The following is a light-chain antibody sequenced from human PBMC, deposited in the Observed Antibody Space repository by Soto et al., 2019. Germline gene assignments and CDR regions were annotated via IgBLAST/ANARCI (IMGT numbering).Light chain of an antibody. V-gene: IGKV1-5*03. Sequence: DIQMTQSPSTLSASVGDRVTIICRASQSISSWLAWYQQKPGKAPKLLISKASNLVSGVPSRFSGSGSGTEFNLTISSMQPEDFATYYCQQYNSFIWTFGRGTKVDIK. CDR2: KAS. CDR1: QSISSW. J-gene: IGKJ1*01. CDR3: QQYNSFIWT.